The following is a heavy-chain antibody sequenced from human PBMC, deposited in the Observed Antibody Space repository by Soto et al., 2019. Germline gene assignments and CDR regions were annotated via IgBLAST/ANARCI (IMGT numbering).Heavy chain of an antibody. CDR1: GGSISSGGYS. Sequence: QLQLQESGSGLVKPSQTLSLTCAVSGGSISSGGYSWSWIRQPPGKGREWIGYIYHSGTTYYNPSPRSRGTISVDRSKNQFSLKLSSVTAADTAVYYCARAHYGDYGYGMDVWGQGTTVTVSS. D-gene: IGHD4-17*01. J-gene: IGHJ6*02. CDR3: ARAHYGDYGYGMDV. V-gene: IGHV4-30-2*01. CDR2: IYHSGTT.